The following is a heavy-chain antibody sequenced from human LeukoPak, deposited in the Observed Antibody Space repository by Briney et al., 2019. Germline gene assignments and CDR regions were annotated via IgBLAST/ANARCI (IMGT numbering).Heavy chain of an antibody. CDR2: IYYSGST. J-gene: IGHJ4*02. CDR3: ARLGSGWRYFDY. D-gene: IGHD6-19*01. V-gene: IGHV4-61*01. Sequence: PSETLSLTCTVSGGSVSSGTYYWSWIRQPPGKGLEWIGYIYYSGSTNYNPSLKSRVTISVDTSKNQFSLKLTSVTAADTAVYHCARLGSGWRYFDYWGQGTLVTVSS. CDR1: GGSVSSGTYY.